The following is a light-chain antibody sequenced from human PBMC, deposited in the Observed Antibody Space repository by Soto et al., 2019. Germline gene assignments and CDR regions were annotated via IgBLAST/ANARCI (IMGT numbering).Light chain of an antibody. V-gene: IGLV2-23*01. CDR1: SSHVGSFNL. CDR3: CSYAGSSTGV. Sequence: QSVLTQPASVSGSPGQSCTISCTGTSSHVGSFNLVSWYQQHPGKAPKLMIYEGSKRPSGVYTRFSGSKSGNTASLTMSGLQAEDEADYYCCSYAGSSTGVFGGGTKRTVL. CDR2: EGS. J-gene: IGLJ3*02.